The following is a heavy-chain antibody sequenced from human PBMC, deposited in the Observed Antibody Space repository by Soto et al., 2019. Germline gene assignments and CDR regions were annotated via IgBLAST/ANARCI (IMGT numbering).Heavy chain of an antibody. V-gene: IGHV3-74*01. CDR2: INSDGSDT. CDR1: GFTFSSYW. J-gene: IGHJ5*02. D-gene: IGHD6-13*01. Sequence: GGSLRLSCAASGFTFSSYWMHWVRQAPGKGLVWVSRINSDGSDTNYADSVKGRFTISRDNAKNTLYLQMNSLRAEDTAVYYCARDLAAAGPNWFDPWGQGTLVTVSS. CDR3: ARDLAAAGPNWFDP.